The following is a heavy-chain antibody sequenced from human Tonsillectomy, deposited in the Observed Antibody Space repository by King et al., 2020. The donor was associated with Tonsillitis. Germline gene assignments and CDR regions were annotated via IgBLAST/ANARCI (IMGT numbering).Heavy chain of an antibody. CDR3: AWGSTRIVVVPTEYFQH. Sequence: QLVQSGDEVKKPGASVKVSCKASGYTFSGYYIHWVRQAPGQGLEWMGWINPNSGDTNYAQKFHGRVTMSRDTSISTVYMELTSLRADDTAVYYCAWGSTRIVVVPTEYFQHWGQGTLVTVSS. V-gene: IGHV1-2*02. CDR2: INPNSGDT. J-gene: IGHJ1*01. D-gene: IGHD3-22*01. CDR1: GYTFSGYY.